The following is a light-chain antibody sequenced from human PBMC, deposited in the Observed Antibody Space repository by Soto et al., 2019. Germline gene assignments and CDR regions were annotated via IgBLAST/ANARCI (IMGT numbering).Light chain of an antibody. CDR3: ATWDDNVKGPV. CDR1: ASNIGSNF. V-gene: IGLV1-44*01. CDR2: TNS. J-gene: IGLJ2*01. Sequence: SVLTQPPPASGPPGQRGTISCSGRASNIGSNFVSWYQVVPGTAPKLLIYTNSHRPSGGPDRFSGSRSGTSASLDISGLQSDDEADYFCATWDDNVKGPVFGGGTKVTVL.